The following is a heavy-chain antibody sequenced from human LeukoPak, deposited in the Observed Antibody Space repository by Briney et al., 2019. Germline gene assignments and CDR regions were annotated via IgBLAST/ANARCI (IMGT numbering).Heavy chain of an antibody. CDR2: ISGSGGST. V-gene: IGHV3-23*01. Sequence: PGGSLRLSCADSGFTFSSYAMSWVRQAPGKGMKWVSAISGSGGSTYYADSVKGRFTISRDNSKNTLYLQMNSLRAEDTAVYYCAKDPPIAAAGSYFDYWGQGTLVTVSS. CDR3: AKDPPIAAAGSYFDY. J-gene: IGHJ4*02. D-gene: IGHD6-13*01. CDR1: GFTFSSYA.